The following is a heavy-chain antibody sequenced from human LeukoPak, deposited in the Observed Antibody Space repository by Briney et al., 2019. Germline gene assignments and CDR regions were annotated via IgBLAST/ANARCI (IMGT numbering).Heavy chain of an antibody. J-gene: IGHJ5*02. CDR2: IYHSGGT. D-gene: IGHD3-16*01. Sequence: SETLSLTCTVSGGSISSYYWSWIRQPPGKGLEWIGCIYHSGGTHYNPSLKSRVTMSVDMSKNQISLNLNSVTAADTAVYYCARDIWGSSTWGPGTLVTVSS. CDR1: GGSISSYY. CDR3: ARDIWGSST. V-gene: IGHV4-59*12.